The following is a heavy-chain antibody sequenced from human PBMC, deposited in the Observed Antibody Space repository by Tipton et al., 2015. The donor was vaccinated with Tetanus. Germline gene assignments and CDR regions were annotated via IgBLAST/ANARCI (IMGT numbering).Heavy chain of an antibody. CDR3: ARGGGDNWNFWPD. J-gene: IGHJ4*02. CDR1: GGSITDYY. D-gene: IGHD1-7*01. Sequence: TLSLTCVVSGGSITDYYWSWIRQPPGKGLEWIGYMHHSGYANYNPSLKSRVTISMDTSGNQFALRLSSVTAADTAMYYCARGGGDNWNFWPDWGQGALVTVSS. V-gene: IGHV4-59*01. CDR2: MHHSGYA.